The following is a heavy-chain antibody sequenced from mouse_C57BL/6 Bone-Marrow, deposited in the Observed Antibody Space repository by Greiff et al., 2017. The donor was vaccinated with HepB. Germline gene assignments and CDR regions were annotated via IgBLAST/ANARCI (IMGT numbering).Heavy chain of an antibody. CDR3: ARGGFAY. V-gene: IGHV5-12*01. CDR2: ISNGGGST. CDR1: GFTFSDYY. J-gene: IGHJ3*01. Sequence: DVQLVESGGGLVQPGGSLKLSCAASGFTFSDYYMYWVRQTPEKRLEWVAYISNGGGSTYYPDTVKGRFTISRDNAKNTLYLQMSRLKSEDTAMYYCARGGFAYWGQGTLVTVSA.